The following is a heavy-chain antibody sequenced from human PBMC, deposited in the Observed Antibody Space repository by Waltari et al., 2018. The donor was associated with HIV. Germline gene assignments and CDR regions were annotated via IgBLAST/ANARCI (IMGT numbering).Heavy chain of an antibody. CDR1: GGSISSSSYY. CDR3: ASHNVEMATFDY. D-gene: IGHD5-12*01. CDR2: IYYSWST. J-gene: IGHJ4*02. V-gene: IGHV4-39*01. Sequence: QLQLQESGPGLVKPSETLSLTCTVSGGSISSSSYYWGWIRQPPGKGLECIGSIYYSWSTYYNPSLKSRVTISVDTSKNQFSLKLSSVTAADTAVYYCASHNVEMATFDYWGQGTLVTVSS.